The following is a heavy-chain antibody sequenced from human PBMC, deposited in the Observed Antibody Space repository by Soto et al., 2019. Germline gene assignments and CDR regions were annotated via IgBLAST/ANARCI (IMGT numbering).Heavy chain of an antibody. Sequence: SETLSLTCTFSGGCLCSGGYYWRWLRQHPGKGMEWIGYIYYSGSTFYNPALQGPITISVDTSKNQFPLKLSSVTAADTAVYYCGRVVEGATRHPDPDSWGQGILVTVS. J-gene: IGHJ4*02. CDR2: IYYSGST. D-gene: IGHD2-21*01. CDR3: GRVVEGATRHPDPDS. CDR1: GGCLCSGGYY. V-gene: IGHV4-31*01.